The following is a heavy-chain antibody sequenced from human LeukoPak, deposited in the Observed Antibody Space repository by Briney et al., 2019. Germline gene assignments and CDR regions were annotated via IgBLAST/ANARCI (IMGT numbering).Heavy chain of an antibody. V-gene: IGHV3-21*01. D-gene: IGHD3-22*01. CDR3: ARDVHDSSGYYCLPFYYYGMDV. CDR2: ISSSSSYI. Sequence: GGSLRLSCAASGFTFSSYSMNWVRQAPGKGLEWVSSISSSSSYIYYADSVKGRFTISRDNAKNSLYLQMNSLRAEDTAVYYCARDVHDSSGYYCLPFYYYGMDVWGQGTTVTVSS. CDR1: GFTFSSYS. J-gene: IGHJ6*02.